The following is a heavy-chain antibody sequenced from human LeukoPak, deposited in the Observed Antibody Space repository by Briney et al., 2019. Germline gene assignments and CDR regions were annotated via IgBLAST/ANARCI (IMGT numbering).Heavy chain of an antibody. CDR1: GYTFTSYG. D-gene: IGHD5-18*01. CDR3: VRDRGGIQLSFYYYGMDV. Sequence: ASVKVSCKASGYTFTSYGISWVRQAPGQGLEWMGWISAYNGNTNYAQKLQGRVTMTTDTSTSTAYMELRSLRSDDTAVYYCVRDRGGIQLSFYYYGMDVWGQGTTVTVSS. V-gene: IGHV1-18*01. J-gene: IGHJ6*02. CDR2: ISAYNGNT.